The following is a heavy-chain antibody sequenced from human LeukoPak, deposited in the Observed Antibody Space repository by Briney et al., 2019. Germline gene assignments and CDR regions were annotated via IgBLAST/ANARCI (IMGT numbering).Heavy chain of an antibody. J-gene: IGHJ5*02. CDR2: INHSGNT. CDR3: ARRQPYYYDSSGYYYRGWFDP. D-gene: IGHD3-22*01. V-gene: IGHV4-34*01. Sequence: PSETLSLTCAVYGGSFSGYYWSWIRQPPGKGLEWIGEINHSGNTNYNPSLKSRVTISVDTSKNQFSLKLSSVTAADTAVYYCARRQPYYYDSSGYYYRGWFDPWGQGTLATVSS. CDR1: GGSFSGYY.